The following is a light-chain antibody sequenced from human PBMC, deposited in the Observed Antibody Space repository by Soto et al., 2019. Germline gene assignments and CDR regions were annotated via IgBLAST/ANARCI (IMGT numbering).Light chain of an antibody. CDR3: CSFAGSSTVM. V-gene: IGLV2-23*01. J-gene: IGLJ3*02. CDR2: EGS. CDR1: SSDVGGYNL. Sequence: QSALTQPASVSGSPGQSITISCTGTSSDVGGYNLVSWYQQHPGKAPKFLICEGSNRPSGVSNRFSGSKSGYTASLTISGLQAEDEADYYCCSFAGSSTVMFGGGTKLTVL.